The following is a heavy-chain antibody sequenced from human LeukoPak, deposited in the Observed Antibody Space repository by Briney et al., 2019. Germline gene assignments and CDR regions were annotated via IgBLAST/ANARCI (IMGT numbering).Heavy chain of an antibody. D-gene: IGHD2-2*01. Sequence: GGSLSLSCAASGFTFSSYWMHWVRQGPGKGLVWVSRINSDGGNTSYADSVKGRFTISRDNAKNTLYLQMNSLRAEDTAVYYCARGVGYCSSTSCYWWFDPWGQGTLVTVSS. CDR3: ARGVGYCSSTSCYWWFDP. CDR1: GFTFSSYW. CDR2: INSDGGNT. J-gene: IGHJ5*02. V-gene: IGHV3-74*01.